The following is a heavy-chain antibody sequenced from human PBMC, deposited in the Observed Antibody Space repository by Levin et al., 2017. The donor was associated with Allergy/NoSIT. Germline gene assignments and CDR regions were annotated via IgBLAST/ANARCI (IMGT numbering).Heavy chain of an antibody. Sequence: SCAASGFTFSSYAMSWVRQAPGKGLEWVSAISGSGGSTYYADSVKGRFTISRDNSKNTLYLQMNSLRAEDTAVYYCAKDGYSSSWYFDYWGQGTLVTVSS. V-gene: IGHV3-23*01. CDR1: GFTFSSYA. J-gene: IGHJ4*02. CDR2: ISGSGGST. D-gene: IGHD6-13*01. CDR3: AKDGYSSSWYFDY.